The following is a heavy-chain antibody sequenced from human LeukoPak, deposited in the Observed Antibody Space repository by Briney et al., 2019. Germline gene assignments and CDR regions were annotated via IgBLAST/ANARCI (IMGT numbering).Heavy chain of an antibody. J-gene: IGHJ4*02. D-gene: IGHD1-7*01. CDR2: IYSGGSP. CDR3: ARGGPFTGTISTPRASDY. Sequence: PGESLRLSCAASGFTVTSTYMSWVRQAPGEGLEWVSVIYSGGSPYYADSVKGRFTISRDSSKNTVYLQMNSLRAEDTAVYHCARGGPFTGTISTPRASDYWGQGILVTVSS. CDR1: GFTVTSTY. V-gene: IGHV3-66*01.